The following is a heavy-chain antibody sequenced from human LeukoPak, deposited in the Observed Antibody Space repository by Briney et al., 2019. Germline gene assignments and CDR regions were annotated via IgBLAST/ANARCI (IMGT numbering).Heavy chain of an antibody. J-gene: IGHJ4*02. Sequence: GGSLRLPCAASGFTFSSYWMSWVRQAPGKGLEWVANIKPDGSEKYYVDSVKGRFTISRDNAENSLYLQMNSLRADDTAVYYCARESGWSFFDYWGQGTLVTVSS. D-gene: IGHD6-13*01. CDR3: ARESGWSFFDY. CDR2: IKPDGSEK. V-gene: IGHV3-7*01. CDR1: GFTFSSYW.